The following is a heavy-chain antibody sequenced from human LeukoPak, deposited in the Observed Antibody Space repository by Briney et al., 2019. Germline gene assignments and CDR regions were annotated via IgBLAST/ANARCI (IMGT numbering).Heavy chain of an antibody. V-gene: IGHV1-18*01. CDR3: AREPGTMVRGGLDAFDI. Sequence: GASVKVSCKASGYTFTSYGISWVRQAPGQGLEWMGWISAYNGNTNYAQKLQGGVTMTTDTSTSTAYMELRSLRSDDTAVYYCAREPGTMVRGGLDAFDIWGRGTMVTVSS. CDR1: GYTFTSYG. CDR2: ISAYNGNT. D-gene: IGHD3-10*01. J-gene: IGHJ3*02.